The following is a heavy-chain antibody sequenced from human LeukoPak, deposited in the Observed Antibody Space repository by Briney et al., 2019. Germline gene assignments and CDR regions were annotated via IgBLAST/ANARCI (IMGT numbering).Heavy chain of an antibody. J-gene: IGHJ4*02. Sequence: GGSLRLSCAASGFTFSSYSMNWVRQAPGKGLEWVSSISSSSSYIYYADSVKGRFTISRDNAKNSLDLQMNSLRADDTAVYYCARGGLEPVDSWGQGTLVAVSS. V-gene: IGHV3-21*01. CDR2: ISSSSSYI. D-gene: IGHD3-16*01. CDR3: ARGGLEPVDS. CDR1: GFTFSSYS.